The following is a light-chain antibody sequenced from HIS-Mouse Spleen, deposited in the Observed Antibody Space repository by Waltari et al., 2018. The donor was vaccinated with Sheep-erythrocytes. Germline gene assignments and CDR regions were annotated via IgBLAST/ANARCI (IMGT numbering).Light chain of an antibody. J-gene: IGLJ3*02. Sequence: QSALTQPRSVSGSPGQSVTISCTGTSSDVGGYNYVSWYQQHPAKAPKLMIYDVSKRPPGVPDRFSGSKSGNTASLTSSGLQAEDEADYYCCSYAGSYTFWVFGGGTKLTVL. CDR3: CSYAGSYTFWV. V-gene: IGLV2-11*01. CDR1: SSDVGGYNY. CDR2: DVS.